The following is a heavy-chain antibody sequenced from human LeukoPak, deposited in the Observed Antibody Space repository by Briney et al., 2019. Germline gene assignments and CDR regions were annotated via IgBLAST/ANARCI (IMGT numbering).Heavy chain of an antibody. V-gene: IGHV3-11*01. J-gene: IGHJ5*02. CDR2: ISNSGDTR. D-gene: IGHD7-27*01. CDR1: GFTFSDYY. CDR3: VRDVRGRTPLKLGMKWFDP. Sequence: PGGSLRLSCAASGFTFSDYYMSWIRQAPGKGLEWLAYISNSGDTRKYADSVTGRFTISRDNAKNSVFLQMNSLRAEDSGVYYCVRDVRGRTPLKLGMKWFDPWGQGTRVTVSS.